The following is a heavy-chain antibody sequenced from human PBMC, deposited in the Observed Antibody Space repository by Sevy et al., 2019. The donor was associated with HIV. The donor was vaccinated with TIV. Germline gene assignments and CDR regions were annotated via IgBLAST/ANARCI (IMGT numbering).Heavy chain of an antibody. CDR3: ARELGAFDY. J-gene: IGHJ4*02. CDR1: GYTFTSYG. Sequence: ASVKVSCKASGYTFTSYGINWVRQAPGQGLEWMGWINTNTGNPTYVQGFTGRFVFSLNTYVSTAYLQISSLKAEDTAVYYCARELGAFDYWGQGTLVTVSS. CDR2: INTNTGNP. D-gene: IGHD7-27*01. V-gene: IGHV7-4-1*02.